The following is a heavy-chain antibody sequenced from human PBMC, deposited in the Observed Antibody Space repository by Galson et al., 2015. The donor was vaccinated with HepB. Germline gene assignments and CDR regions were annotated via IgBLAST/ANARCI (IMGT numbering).Heavy chain of an antibody. CDR1: GFTVSSNY. Sequence: SLRLSCAASGFTVSSNYMSWVRQAPGKGLEWVSVIYSGGSTYYADSVKGRFTISRHNSKNTLYLQMNSLRGEDTAVYYCARVVGATKSDAFEICGQGTMVTVSS. J-gene: IGHJ3*02. CDR2: IYSGGST. D-gene: IGHD1-26*01. CDR3: ARVVGATKSDAFEI. V-gene: IGHV3-53*04.